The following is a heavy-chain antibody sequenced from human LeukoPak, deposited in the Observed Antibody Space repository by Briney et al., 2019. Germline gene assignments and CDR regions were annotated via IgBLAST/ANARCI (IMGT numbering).Heavy chain of an antibody. V-gene: IGHV4-59*08. Sequence: SETLSLTCTVSGGSISSYDWSWLRQPPGKGLEWIGYIYYSGSTNYNPSLKSRVTISADTSKNQFSLKLSSVTAADTAVYYCARRNGLRGVVDYWGQGTLVTVSS. CDR3: ARRNGLRGVVDY. CDR1: GGSISSYD. CDR2: IYYSGST. J-gene: IGHJ4*02. D-gene: IGHD2-8*01.